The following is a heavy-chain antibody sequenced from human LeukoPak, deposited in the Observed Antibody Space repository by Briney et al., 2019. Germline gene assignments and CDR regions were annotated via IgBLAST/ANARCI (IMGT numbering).Heavy chain of an antibody. D-gene: IGHD3-3*01. CDR1: GGSISSYY. CDR2: IYYSGST. J-gene: IGHJ6*03. Sequence: SESLSLTCTVSGGSISSYYWSWIRQPPGKGLEWVGYIYYSGSTNYNPSLKSRVPISVDTSKNQFSLKLSSVTAADTAVYYCARGVFWSGYYYYYYMDVWGKGTTVTVSS. V-gene: IGHV4-59*01. CDR3: ARGVFWSGYYYYYYMDV.